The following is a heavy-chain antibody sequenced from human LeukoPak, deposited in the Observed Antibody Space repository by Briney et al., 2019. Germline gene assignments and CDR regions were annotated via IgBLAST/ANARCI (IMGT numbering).Heavy chain of an antibody. D-gene: IGHD3-10*01. CDR3: TTRYYYGSGSPDY. CDR2: IKSKTEGGTT. Sequence: GGSLRLSCAASGFTFSNAWMNWVRQAPGKGLEWVGRIKSKTEGGTTDYAAPVKGRFTISRDASKNTLYLQMNSLKTEDTAVYYCTTRYYYGSGSPDYWGQGTLVTVSS. J-gene: IGHJ4*02. V-gene: IGHV3-15*01. CDR1: GFTFSNAW.